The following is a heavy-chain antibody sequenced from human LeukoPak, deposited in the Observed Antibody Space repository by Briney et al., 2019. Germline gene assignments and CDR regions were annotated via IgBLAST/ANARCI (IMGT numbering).Heavy chain of an antibody. V-gene: IGHV3-30*19. CDR1: GFTFSSYG. CDR3: ARDYSSGWNKLYYFDY. CDR2: ISYDGSNK. D-gene: IGHD6-19*01. J-gene: IGHJ4*02. Sequence: GGSLRLSCAASGFTFSSYGMHWVRQAPGRGLEWVAVISYDGSNKYYADSVKGRFTISRDNSKNTLYPQMNSLRAEDTAVYYCARDYSSGWNKLYYFDYWGQGTLVTVSS.